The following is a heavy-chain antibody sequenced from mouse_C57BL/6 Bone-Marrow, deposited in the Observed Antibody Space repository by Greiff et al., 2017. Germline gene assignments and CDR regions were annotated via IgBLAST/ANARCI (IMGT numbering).Heavy chain of an antibody. D-gene: IGHD2-3*01. J-gene: IGHJ3*01. CDR1: GYTFTSYG. V-gene: IGHV1-81*01. Sequence: QVQLQQSGAELARPGASVKLSCKASGYTFTSYGISWVKQRTGQGLEWIGEIYPRSGNTYYNEKFKGKATLTADKSSSTAYMELRSLTSEDSAVYFCARRGNGYYGVAYWGQGALATVSA. CDR2: IYPRSGNT. CDR3: ARRGNGYYGVAY.